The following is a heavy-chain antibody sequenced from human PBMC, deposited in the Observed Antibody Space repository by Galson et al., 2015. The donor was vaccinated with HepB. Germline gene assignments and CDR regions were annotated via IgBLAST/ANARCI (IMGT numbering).Heavy chain of an antibody. CDR3: AHKTLLEWLSEDYFDY. D-gene: IGHD3-3*01. CDR2: IYWDDDK. CDR1: GVSLSTGGVG. J-gene: IGHJ4*02. Sequence: PALVKPTQTLTLTCTSFGVSLSTGGVGVGWTRQPPVKALEWLALIYWDDDKRYSPSLKSRLTITKDTSKNQVVLTMTNMDPVDTATYYCAHKTLLEWLSEDYFDYWGQGTLVTVSS. V-gene: IGHV2-5*02.